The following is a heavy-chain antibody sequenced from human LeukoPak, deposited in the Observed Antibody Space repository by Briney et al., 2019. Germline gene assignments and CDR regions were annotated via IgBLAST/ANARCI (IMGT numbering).Heavy chain of an antibody. CDR3: ARDLTVHYYYYMDV. CDR1: GGSFSGYY. J-gene: IGHJ6*03. V-gene: IGHV4-34*01. D-gene: IGHD4-11*01. CDR2: INHSGST. Sequence: SETLSLTCAVYGGSFSGYYWSWIRQPPGKGLEWIGEINHSGSTNYNPSLKSRVTMSVDTSKNQFSLKLSSVTAADTAVYYCARDLTVHYYYYMDVWGKGTTVTISS.